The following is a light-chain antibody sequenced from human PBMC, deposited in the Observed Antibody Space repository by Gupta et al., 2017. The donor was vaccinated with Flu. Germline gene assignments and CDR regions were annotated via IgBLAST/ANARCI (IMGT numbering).Light chain of an antibody. CDR2: DDS. J-gene: IGLJ3*02. Sequence: SYELAQPPSVSVTPGKTTRITCGGNNSGSKSVHWYQQKPGQAPVVVVHDDSDRPAGIPERFSGSNSGNTATLTISRVEAGDEDDYYCQGGDSGEVFGGGTKLTV. CDR1: NSGSKS. V-gene: IGLV3-21*03. CDR3: QGGDSGEV.